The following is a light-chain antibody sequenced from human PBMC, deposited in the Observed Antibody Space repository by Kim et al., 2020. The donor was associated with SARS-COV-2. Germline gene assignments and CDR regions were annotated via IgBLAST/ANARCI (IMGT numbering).Light chain of an antibody. Sequence: ASGGDSATITCLASQGISNYLDWFQQRSGKVPELLISAASSLKSGVPSRFSRSGSGTEFTLTISSLQPEDFATYYCLQHSSYPFTFGGGTKVDIK. CDR2: AAS. CDR1: QGISNY. J-gene: IGKJ4*01. CDR3: LQHSSYPFT. V-gene: IGKV1-17*03.